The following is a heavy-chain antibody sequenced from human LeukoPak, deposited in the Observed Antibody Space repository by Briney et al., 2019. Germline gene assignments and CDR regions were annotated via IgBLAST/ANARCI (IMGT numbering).Heavy chain of an antibody. CDR3: ATRGDLSWFGALRH. CDR2: IGQDGRET. Sequence: GGSLTLSCVVSGFTFSNYWMDWVRQAPGKGLEWVAFIGQDGRETNYAGSVKGRFTISRDNAKNSLYLQMNNLRVEDTAVYYCATRGDLSWFGALRHWSQGTVVTVSP. J-gene: IGHJ4*02. CDR1: GFTFSNYW. D-gene: IGHD3-16*02. V-gene: IGHV3-7*01.